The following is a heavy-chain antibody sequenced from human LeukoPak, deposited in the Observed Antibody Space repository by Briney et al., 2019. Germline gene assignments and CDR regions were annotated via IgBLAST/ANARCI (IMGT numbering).Heavy chain of an antibody. CDR1: GGSISSGGYY. CDR2: IYYSGST. D-gene: IGHD6-13*01. V-gene: IGHV4-61*08. CDR3: ARALDSSSWALDY. Sequence: SETLSLTCTVSGGSISSGGYYWSWIRQHPGKGLEWIGYIYYSGSTNYNPSLKSRVTISVDTSKNQFSLKLSSVTAADTAVYYCARALDSSSWALDYWGQGTLVTVSS. J-gene: IGHJ4*02.